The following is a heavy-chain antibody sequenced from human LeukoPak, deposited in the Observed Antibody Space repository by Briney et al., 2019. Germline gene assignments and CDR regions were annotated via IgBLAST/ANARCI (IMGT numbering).Heavy chain of an antibody. V-gene: IGHV3-53*01. D-gene: IGHD3-16*01. CDR1: VFTVSGTH. CDR3: ARDQATSGGGLDS. CDR2: IYTAGTP. Sequence: GGALRVSCAASVFTVSGTHMSWVRQAPGKGLGWVSAIYTAGTPYYSDSVEGRFTISRDKSKNTLYLQMDSLRVEDTAVYYCARDQATSGGGLDSWGQGTLVTVSS. J-gene: IGHJ4*02.